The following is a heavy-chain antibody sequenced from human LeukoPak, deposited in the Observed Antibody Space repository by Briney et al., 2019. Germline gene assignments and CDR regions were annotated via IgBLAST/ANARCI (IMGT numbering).Heavy chain of an antibody. D-gene: IGHD4-11*01. CDR3: TRDDWDDLTTYWFDP. CDR1: GFTFGDYA. V-gene: IGHV3-49*03. CDR2: IRSKAYGGTT. J-gene: IGHJ5*02. Sequence: GSLRLSCTASGFTFGDYAMSWFRPAPGKGLEWVGFIRSKAYGGTTEYAASVKGRFTISRDDSKSIAYLQMNSLKTEDTAVYYCTRDDWDDLTTYWFDPWGQGTLVTVSS.